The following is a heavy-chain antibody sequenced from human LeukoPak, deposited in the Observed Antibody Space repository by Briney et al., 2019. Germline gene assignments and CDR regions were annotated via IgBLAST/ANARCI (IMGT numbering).Heavy chain of an antibody. J-gene: IGHJ4*02. CDR1: GFTFSSYA. V-gene: IGHV3-30-3*01. CDR2: ISYDGSNK. D-gene: IGHD4-17*01. CDR3: AKGVTVTDNIDY. Sequence: GGSLRLSCAASGFTFSSYAMHWVRQAPGKGLEWVAVISYDGSNKYYADSVKGRFTISRDNSKNTLYLQMNSLRAEDTAVYYCAKGVTVTDNIDYWGQGTLVTVSS.